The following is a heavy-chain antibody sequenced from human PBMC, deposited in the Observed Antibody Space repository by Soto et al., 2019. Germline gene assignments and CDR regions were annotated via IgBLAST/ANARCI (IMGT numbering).Heavy chain of an antibody. D-gene: IGHD6-13*01. CDR2: IFSNDEK. Sequence: QVTLKESGPVLVKPTETLTLTCTVSGFSLSNARMGVSWIRQPPGKALEWLAHIFSNDEKSYSTSLKSRLTISKDTSKSQVVLTMTNMDPVDTATYYCARIYSSSWYGYYLGYWGQGTLVTVSS. CDR3: ARIYSSSWYGYYLGY. CDR1: GFSLSNARMG. J-gene: IGHJ4*02. V-gene: IGHV2-26*01.